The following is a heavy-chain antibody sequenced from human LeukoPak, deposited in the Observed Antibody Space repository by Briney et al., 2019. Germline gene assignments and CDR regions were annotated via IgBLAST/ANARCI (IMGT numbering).Heavy chain of an antibody. CDR2: ISSSSRTI. CDR3: ARPAYCGGNCYYFPDY. D-gene: IGHD2-21*02. Sequence: QPGGSLRLSCAASGFTFSSYSMNWVRQAPGKGREWVSYISSSSRTIYYADSVKAGFTISRDNAKNSLYLQMNSLRAEDTAVYYCARPAYCGGNCYYFPDYWGQGTLVTVSS. V-gene: IGHV3-48*04. J-gene: IGHJ4*02. CDR1: GFTFSSYS.